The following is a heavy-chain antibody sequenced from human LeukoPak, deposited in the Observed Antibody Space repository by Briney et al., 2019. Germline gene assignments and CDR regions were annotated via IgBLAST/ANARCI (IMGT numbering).Heavy chain of an antibody. D-gene: IGHD6-13*01. CDR3: AREGGYSSPTFDY. CDR2: IYHSGST. Sequence: SETLSLTCTVSGGSISSGGYYWSWLRQPPGKGLEWIGYIYHSGSTYYNPSLKSRVTISVDRSKNQFSLKLSSVTAADTAVYYCAREGGYSSPTFDYWGQGTLVTVSS. CDR1: GGSISSGGYY. V-gene: IGHV4-30-2*01. J-gene: IGHJ4*02.